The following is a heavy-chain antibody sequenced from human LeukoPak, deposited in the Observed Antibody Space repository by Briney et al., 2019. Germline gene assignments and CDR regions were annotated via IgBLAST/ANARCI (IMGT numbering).Heavy chain of an antibody. CDR1: GVSISSGSYY. J-gene: IGHJ4*02. D-gene: IGHD5-18*01. CDR2: IYTSGST. CDR3: AREGVGYSYAYDY. Sequence: PSETLSVTCTVSGVSISSGSYYWSWIRQPAGKGLEWIGRIYTSGSTNYNPSLKSRVTISVDTSKNQFSLKLSSVTAADTAVYYCAREGVGYSYAYDYWGQGTLVTVSS. V-gene: IGHV4-61*02.